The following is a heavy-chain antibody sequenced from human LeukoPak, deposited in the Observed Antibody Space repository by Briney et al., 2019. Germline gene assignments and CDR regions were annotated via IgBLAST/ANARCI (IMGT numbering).Heavy chain of an antibody. CDR3: ARRRGGYGDGDFDY. J-gene: IGHJ4*02. V-gene: IGHV3-66*04. CDR2: IRGDRST. Sequence: GGSLRLSCAASGFTVSSTSIIWVRQAPGKGLECVSYIRGDRSTEYAEYVKGRFTISRDDSKNTVYPQMNSLRVEDTSVYYCARRRGGYGDGDFDYWGQGTLVTVSS. D-gene: IGHD4-17*01. CDR1: GFTVSSTS.